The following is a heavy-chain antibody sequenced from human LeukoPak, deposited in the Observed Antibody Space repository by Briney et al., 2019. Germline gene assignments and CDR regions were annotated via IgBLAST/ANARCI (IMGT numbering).Heavy chain of an antibody. CDR3: ARLPRIAAAGTRFQH. J-gene: IGHJ1*01. V-gene: IGHV4-4*07. CDR1: GGSISSYY. Sequence: SETLSLTCTVSGGSISSYYWSWIRQPAGKGLEWIGRIYTSGSTNYNPSLKSRVTMPVDTSKNQFSLKLSSVTAADTAVYYCARLPRIAAAGTRFQHWGQGTLVTVSS. CDR2: IYTSGST. D-gene: IGHD6-13*01.